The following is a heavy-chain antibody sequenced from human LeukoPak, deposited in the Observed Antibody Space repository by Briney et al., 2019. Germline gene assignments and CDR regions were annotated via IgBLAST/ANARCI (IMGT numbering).Heavy chain of an antibody. CDR1: GFTFSSYG. D-gene: IGHD1-26*01. Sequence: GGTLRLSCAASGFTFSSYGMSGVRQGPGKGLEWGAVISYDGSNKSYADSVEGRFTRSSDNSKNTLYLQMNSLRAEDTAVYYCEKAWKEWELLDGYWGQGTLVTVSS. CDR3: EKAWKEWELLDGY. V-gene: IGHV3-30*18. J-gene: IGHJ4*02. CDR2: ISYDGSNK.